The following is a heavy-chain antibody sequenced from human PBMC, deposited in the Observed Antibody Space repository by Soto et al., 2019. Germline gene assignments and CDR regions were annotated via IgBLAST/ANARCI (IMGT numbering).Heavy chain of an antibody. CDR2: IIPLFRAS. V-gene: IGHV1-69*06. CDR1: GGTFSTFA. CDR3: ARSEAARRPEDSFTFYAVDV. D-gene: IGHD6-6*01. Sequence: QVQLVQSGAEVKKPGSSVKVSCKASGGTFSTFAISWVRQAPGQGLEWMGGIIPLFRASNYAQKLKGRVTITVDKSTDTAYMEVSTLRSEATAVYFCARSEAARRPEDSFTFYAVDVWGQGTTVTVSS. J-gene: IGHJ6*02.